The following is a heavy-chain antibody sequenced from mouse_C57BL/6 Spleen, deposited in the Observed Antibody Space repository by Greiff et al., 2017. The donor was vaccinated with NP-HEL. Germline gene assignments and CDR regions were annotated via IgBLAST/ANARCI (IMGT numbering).Heavy chain of an antibody. D-gene: IGHD1-1*01. V-gene: IGHV1-47*01. CDR3: AITTVDYYAMDY. Sequence: VKLQESGAELVKPGASVKMSCKASGYTFTTYPIEWMKQNHGKSLEWIGNFHPYNDDTKYNEKFKGKATLTVEKSSSTVYLELSRLTSDDSAVYYCAITTVDYYAMDYWGQGTSVTVSS. CDR1: GYTFTTYP. J-gene: IGHJ4*01. CDR2: FHPYNDDT.